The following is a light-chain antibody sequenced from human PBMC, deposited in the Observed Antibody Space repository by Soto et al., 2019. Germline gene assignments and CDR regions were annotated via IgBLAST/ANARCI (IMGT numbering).Light chain of an antibody. Sequence: EIVLTQSPATLSLSPGERATLSCRASQSVNSYLAWYQQKPGQAPRLLIYDASNRATGIPARFSGSGSGTDFTLTISSLEPEDFAVYYCQHRRNWPITFGQGTRLEIK. CDR1: QSVNSY. V-gene: IGKV3-11*01. CDR2: DAS. J-gene: IGKJ5*01. CDR3: QHRRNWPIT.